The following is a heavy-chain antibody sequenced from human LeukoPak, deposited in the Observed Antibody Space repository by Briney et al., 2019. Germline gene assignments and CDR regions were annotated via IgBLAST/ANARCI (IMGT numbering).Heavy chain of an antibody. V-gene: IGHV3-7*01. CDR1: GFTFGTYW. D-gene: IGHD3-10*01. CDR2: IKQDGSEK. J-gene: IGHJ4*02. CDR3: ARGPTPSSYYGSGSYYSLDY. Sequence: GGSLRLSCAASGFTFGTYWMSWVRQAPGKGLEWVANIKQDGSEKYYVDSVKGRFTISRDNANNSLYLQMNSLRAEDTAVYYCARGPTPSSYYGSGSYYSLDYWGQGTLVTVSS.